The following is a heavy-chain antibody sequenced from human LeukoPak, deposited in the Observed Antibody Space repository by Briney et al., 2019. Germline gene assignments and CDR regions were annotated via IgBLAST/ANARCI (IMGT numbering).Heavy chain of an antibody. Sequence: ASVKVSCKTSSYIFTSHGINWVRQAPGQGLEWMGWISGHNGKTDYGQKLQDRFTMTTDTSTSTVYMELRSLGSDDTAVYFCARSAFNKYYSDYWGQGTLVTVSA. CDR2: ISGHNGKT. J-gene: IGHJ4*02. CDR1: SYIFTSHG. CDR3: ARSAFNKYYSDY. V-gene: IGHV1-18*01.